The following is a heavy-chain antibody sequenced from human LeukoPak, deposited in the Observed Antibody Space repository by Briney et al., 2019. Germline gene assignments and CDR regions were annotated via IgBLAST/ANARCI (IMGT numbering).Heavy chain of an antibody. V-gene: IGHV1-2*02. D-gene: IGHD2-15*01. CDR1: GYTFTGYY. CDR2: INPTSGGT. CDR3: ARTATLDAFDI. Sequence: ASVKVSCKASGYTFTGYYMHWVRQAPGQGLEWMGWINPTSGGTNYAQKFQVRVTMTKDPSITTAYMELSRLRFDEPAVFYLARTATLDAFDIWGQGTMVTVSS. J-gene: IGHJ3*02.